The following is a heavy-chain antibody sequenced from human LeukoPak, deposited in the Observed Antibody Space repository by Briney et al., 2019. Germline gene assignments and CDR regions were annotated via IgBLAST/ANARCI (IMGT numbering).Heavy chain of an antibody. D-gene: IGHD6-13*01. J-gene: IGHJ5*02. V-gene: IGHV1-2*02. CDR3: ARPRIAQGNWFDP. Sequence: ASVKVSCKASGYTFTGYYMHWVRQAPGQGLEWMGWINPNSGGTNYAQKFQGRVTMTRDTSISTAYMELSRLRSDDTAVYYCARPRIAQGNWFDPWGQGTLVTVSS. CDR2: INPNSGGT. CDR1: GYTFTGYY.